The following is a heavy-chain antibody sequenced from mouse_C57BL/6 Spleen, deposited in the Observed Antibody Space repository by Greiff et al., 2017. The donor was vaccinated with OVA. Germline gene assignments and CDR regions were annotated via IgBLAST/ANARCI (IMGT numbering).Heavy chain of an antibody. J-gene: IGHJ4*01. CDR1: GYTFTSYW. CDR2: IYPGSGST. CDR3: ARVADYAMDY. D-gene: IGHD1-1*01. V-gene: IGHV1-55*01. Sequence: VQLQQPGAELVKPGASVKMSCKASGYTFTSYWITWVKQRPGPGLEWIGDIYPGSGSTNYNEKFTSKATLTVDPSSSTAYIQLSSLTAEDAAVYYCARVADYAMDYWGQGTSVTVSS.